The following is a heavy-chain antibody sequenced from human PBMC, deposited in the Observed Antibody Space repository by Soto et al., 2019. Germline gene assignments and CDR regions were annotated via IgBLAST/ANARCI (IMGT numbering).Heavy chain of an antibody. CDR1: GYSFAGYW. V-gene: IGHV5-10-1*01. Sequence: GESLKISCKGSGYSFAGYWITWVRQKPGKGLEWMGRIDPSDSQTYYSPSFRGHVTISVTKSITTVFLQWNSLRASDTAMYYCARQIYDSDTGPNFQYYFDSWGQGTPVTVSS. CDR2: IDPSDSQT. CDR3: ARQIYDSDTGPNFQYYFDS. J-gene: IGHJ4*02. D-gene: IGHD3-22*01.